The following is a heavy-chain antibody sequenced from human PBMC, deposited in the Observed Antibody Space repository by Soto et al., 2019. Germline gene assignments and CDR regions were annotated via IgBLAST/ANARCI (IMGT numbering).Heavy chain of an antibody. V-gene: IGHV4-59*08. CDR3: ARRAYYYDSSGYYGLFDY. CDR2: IYYSGST. D-gene: IGHD3-22*01. Sequence: PSETLSLTCTVSGGSISSYYWSWIRQPPGKGLEWIGYIYYSGSTNYNPSLKSRVTISVDTSKNQFSLKLSSVTAADTAVYYCARRAYYYDSSGYYGLFDYWGQGTLVTVSS. J-gene: IGHJ4*02. CDR1: GGSISSYY.